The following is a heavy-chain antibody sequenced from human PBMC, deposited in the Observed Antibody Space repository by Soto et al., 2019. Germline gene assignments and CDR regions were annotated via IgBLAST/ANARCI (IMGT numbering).Heavy chain of an antibody. V-gene: IGHV3-21*01. J-gene: IGHJ6*02. CDR2: ISSSSSYI. D-gene: IGHD2-8*01. Sequence: LRLSCAASGFTFSSYSMNWVRQAPGKGLEWVSSISSSSSYIYYADSVKGRFTISRDNAKNSLYLQMNSLRAEDTAVYYCARDGNARSYYYYGMDVWGQGTTVTVSS. CDR3: ARDGNARSYYYYGMDV. CDR1: GFTFSSYS.